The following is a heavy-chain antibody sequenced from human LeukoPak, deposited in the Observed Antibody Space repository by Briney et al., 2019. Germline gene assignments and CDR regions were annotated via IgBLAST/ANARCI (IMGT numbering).Heavy chain of an antibody. CDR2: IWYDGSNK. J-gene: IGHJ5*02. Sequence: GGSLRLSCAASGFTVSSNYMSWVRQAPGKGLEWVAVIWYDGSNKYYADSVKGRFTISRDNSKNTLYLQMNSLRAEDTAVYYCARDRSRGAAAGTLDPWGQGTLVTVSS. CDR3: ARDRSRGAAAGTLDP. CDR1: GFTVSSNY. D-gene: IGHD6-13*01. V-gene: IGHV3-33*08.